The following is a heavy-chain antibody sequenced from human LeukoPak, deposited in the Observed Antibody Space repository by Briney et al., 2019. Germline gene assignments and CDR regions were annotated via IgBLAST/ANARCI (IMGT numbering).Heavy chain of an antibody. CDR1: GDSISGSSYY. Sequence: SETLSLTCTVSGDSISGSSYYWSWIRQPPGKGLEWIGYIYYSGSTNYNPSLKSRVTISVDTSKNQFSLKLSSVTAADTAVYYCAGDRYSGSLDAFDIWGQGTMVAVSS. V-gene: IGHV4-61*01. CDR3: AGDRYSGSLDAFDI. CDR2: IYYSGST. D-gene: IGHD5-12*01. J-gene: IGHJ3*02.